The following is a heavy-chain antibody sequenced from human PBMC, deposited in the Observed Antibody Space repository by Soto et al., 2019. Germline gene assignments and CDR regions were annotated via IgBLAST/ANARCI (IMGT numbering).Heavy chain of an antibody. V-gene: IGHV3-23*01. J-gene: IGHJ4*02. D-gene: IGHD3-9*01. CDR1: GFTFSSYA. Sequence: EVQLLESGGGLVQPGGSLRLSCAASGFTFSSYAMSWVRQAPGRGLEWVSAIGGGGGTTYYADSVKGRFTVSRDNSKNTLYLQMNSLRAEDTAVYYCAQPLTGGPYYFDSWRQGTLVTVSS. CDR2: IGGGGGTT. CDR3: AQPLTGGPYYFDS.